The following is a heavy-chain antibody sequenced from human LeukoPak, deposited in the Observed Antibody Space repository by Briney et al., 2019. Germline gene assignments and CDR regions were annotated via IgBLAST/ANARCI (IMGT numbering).Heavy chain of an antibody. CDR2: IRYDGSGK. Sequence: GGSLRLSCAASGFTFSSYGMHWVRQAPGKGLEWVAFIRYDGSGKYYGDSVKGRFTISRDISKNTLHLQMNSLRAEDTAVYYCARPLMYYYGSETYFWFDPWGQGTLVTVSS. V-gene: IGHV3-30*02. CDR1: GFTFSSYG. J-gene: IGHJ5*02. D-gene: IGHD3-10*01. CDR3: ARPLMYYYGSETYFWFDP.